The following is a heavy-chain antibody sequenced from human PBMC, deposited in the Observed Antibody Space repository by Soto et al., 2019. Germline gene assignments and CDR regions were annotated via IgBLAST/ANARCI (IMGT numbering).Heavy chain of an antibody. D-gene: IGHD2-15*01. CDR2: ISCDGGST. V-gene: IGHV3-43*01. Sequence: GGSLRLSCAASGFTFDDYTMHWVRQAPGKGLEWVSVISCDGGSTYYADSVKGRFTISRDNSKNTLYLQMNSLRAEDTAVYYCAKVYCSGGSCYYYYYYYMDVWGKGTTVTVSS. CDR1: GFTFDDYT. J-gene: IGHJ6*03. CDR3: AKVYCSGGSCYYYYYYYMDV.